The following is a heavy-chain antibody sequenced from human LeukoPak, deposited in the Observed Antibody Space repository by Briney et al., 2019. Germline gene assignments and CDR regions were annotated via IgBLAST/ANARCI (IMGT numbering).Heavy chain of an antibody. CDR2: IFGSGGSS. D-gene: IGHD6-19*01. J-gene: IGHJ4*02. CDR3: AKTTTGYSSGRYPGWPVDY. Sequence: GGSLRLSCAASGFTFNSYAMYWVRQAPGKGLEWVSGIFGSGGSSHYADSVKGRFTISRDNSKNTVYLQMNSLRPEDTAVHYCAKTTTGYSSGRYPGWPVDYWGQGTLVTVSS. CDR1: GFTFNSYA. V-gene: IGHV3-23*01.